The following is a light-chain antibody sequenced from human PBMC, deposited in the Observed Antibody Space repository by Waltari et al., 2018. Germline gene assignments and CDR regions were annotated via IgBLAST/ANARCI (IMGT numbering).Light chain of an antibody. CDR3: SSQTLDGLVL. CDR1: GSAVGASDS. V-gene: IGLV2-14*03. J-gene: IGLJ2*01. Sequence: QSALTHPASVSGSPGQSITISCSGVGSAVGASDSVSWHQHHPGKPPQVIIYDVTNRPSGVSDRFSASKSANTASLTISRLQPEDEADYFCSSQTLDGLVLFGGGTRLTVL. CDR2: DVT.